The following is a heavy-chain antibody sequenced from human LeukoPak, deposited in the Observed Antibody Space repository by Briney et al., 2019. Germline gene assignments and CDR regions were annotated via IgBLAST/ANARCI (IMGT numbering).Heavy chain of an antibody. Sequence: ASVKVSCKASGYTFTSYYIHWVRQAPGQGLEWMGMISPSRGSTSYAQKFQGGLTMTRDMSTSTVYMELSSLRSEDTAVYYCTRGVQLERRYYNWFDPWGQGTLVTVSS. V-gene: IGHV1-46*01. CDR1: GYTFTSYY. CDR3: TRGVQLERRYYNWFDP. D-gene: IGHD1-1*01. CDR2: ISPSRGST. J-gene: IGHJ5*02.